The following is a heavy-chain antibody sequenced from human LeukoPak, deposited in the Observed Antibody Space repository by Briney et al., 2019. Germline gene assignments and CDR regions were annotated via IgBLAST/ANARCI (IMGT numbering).Heavy chain of an antibody. Sequence: QAGGSLRLSCVASGFSFSSYWMAWVRQAPGKGLEWVANIKYDGSHKYYVDSVKGRFTIYRDNGKNSVYLQMNSLRVDDTAVYFCASSHDSSGNDWGQGTMVTVYS. D-gene: IGHD3-22*01. CDR3: ASSHDSSGND. V-gene: IGHV3-7*01. J-gene: IGHJ1*01. CDR2: IKYDGSHK. CDR1: GFSFSSYW.